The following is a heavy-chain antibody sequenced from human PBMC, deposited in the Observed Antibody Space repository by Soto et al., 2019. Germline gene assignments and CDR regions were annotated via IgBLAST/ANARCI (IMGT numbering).Heavy chain of an antibody. CDR2: IYYSGST. V-gene: IGHV4-31*03. CDR3: AREGGIVGATAADY. J-gene: IGHJ4*02. Sequence: QVQLQESGPGLVKPSQTLSLTCTVSGGSISSGGYYWSWIRQHPGKGLEWIGYIYYSGSTYYNPCLKGRVTISVDTSKNQFSLKLSSVTAADTAVYYCAREGGIVGATAADYWGQGTLVTVSS. D-gene: IGHD1-26*01. CDR1: GGSISSGGYY.